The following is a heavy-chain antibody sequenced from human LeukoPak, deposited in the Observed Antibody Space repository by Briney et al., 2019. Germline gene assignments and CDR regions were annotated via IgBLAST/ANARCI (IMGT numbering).Heavy chain of an antibody. J-gene: IGHJ4*02. D-gene: IGHD2-2*01. V-gene: IGHV1-2*02. CDR3: ASGDCSSTSCYLQDDY. CDR2: INPNSGGT. Sequence: GASVKVSCKASGYTFTGYYMHWVRQAPGQGLEWMGWINPNSGGTNYAQKFQGRVTMTRDTSISTAYMELSRLRSDDTAVYYCASGDCSSTSCYLQDDYWGQGTLVTVSS. CDR1: GYTFTGYY.